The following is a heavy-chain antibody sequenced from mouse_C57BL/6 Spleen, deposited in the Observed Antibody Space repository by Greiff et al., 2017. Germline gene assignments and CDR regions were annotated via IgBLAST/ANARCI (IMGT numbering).Heavy chain of an antibody. J-gene: IGHJ2*02. V-gene: IGHV1-55*01. CDR1: GYTFTSYW. D-gene: IGHD2-1*01. CDR3: ARIYYGNQGDY. Sequence: VQLQQPGAELVKPGASVKMSCKASGYTFTSYWITWVKQRPGQGLEWIGDIYPGSGGTNYNEKFKGKATLTADKSSSTAYMQLSSLTSEDSAVYFCARIYYGNQGDYWGQGTSLTVSS. CDR2: IYPGSGGT.